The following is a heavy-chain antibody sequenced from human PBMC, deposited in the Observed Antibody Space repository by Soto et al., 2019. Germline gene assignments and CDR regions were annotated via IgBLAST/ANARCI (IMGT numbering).Heavy chain of an antibody. Sequence: EGRLVESGGGLVKPGGSLRLSCAASGFSFSAYTMIWVRQAPGKGLQWVSSVSTGTTYQEYADSVKGRFTISRDDANQFGILQKEDLRPEKTAVYYCFWGREVIIGPYGMDVWGQGTTVTVSS. J-gene: IGHJ6*02. V-gene: IGHV3-21*01. CDR3: FWGREVIIGPYGMDV. D-gene: IGHD3-16*01. CDR1: GFSFSAYT. CDR2: VSTGTTYQ.